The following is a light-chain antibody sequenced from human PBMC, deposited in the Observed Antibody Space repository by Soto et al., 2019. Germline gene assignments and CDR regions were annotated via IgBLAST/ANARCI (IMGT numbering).Light chain of an antibody. CDR2: YDS. CDR1: NIGSKS. Sequence: SYELTQPPSVSVAPGKTARITCGGNNIGSKSVHWYQQKPGQAPVLVIYYDSDRPSGIPERFSGSNSGNTATLTISRVEAGDEADYYCQVWDSSSDHVVLAEGPSYRP. V-gene: IGLV3-21*04. J-gene: IGLJ2*01. CDR3: QVWDSSSDHVV.